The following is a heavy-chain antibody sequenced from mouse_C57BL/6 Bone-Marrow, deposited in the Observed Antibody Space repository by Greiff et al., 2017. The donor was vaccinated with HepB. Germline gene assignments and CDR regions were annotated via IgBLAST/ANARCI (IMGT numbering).Heavy chain of an antibody. D-gene: IGHD2-3*01. CDR1: GYTFTSYW. CDR3: ARGRRLLLLHFDY. Sequence: QVQLQQPGAELVKPGASVKMSCKASGYTFTSYWITWVKQRPGQGLEWIGDIYPGSGSTNYNEKFKSKATLTVDTSSSTAYMQLSSLTSAYSAVYYCARGRRLLLLHFDYWGQGTTLTVSS. CDR2: IYPGSGST. J-gene: IGHJ2*01. V-gene: IGHV1-55*01.